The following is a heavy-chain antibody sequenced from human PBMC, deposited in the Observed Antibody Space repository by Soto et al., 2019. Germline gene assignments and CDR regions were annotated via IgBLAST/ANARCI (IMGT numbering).Heavy chain of an antibody. Sequence: GGSLRLSCAASGFTFSSYSMNWVRQAPGKGLEWVSSISSSSSYIYYADSVKGRFTISRDNAKNSLYLQMNSLRAEDTAVYYCARDSDFWSGSYFDYWGQGTLVTVSS. D-gene: IGHD3-3*01. V-gene: IGHV3-21*01. CDR3: ARDSDFWSGSYFDY. CDR1: GFTFSSYS. J-gene: IGHJ4*02. CDR2: ISSSSSYI.